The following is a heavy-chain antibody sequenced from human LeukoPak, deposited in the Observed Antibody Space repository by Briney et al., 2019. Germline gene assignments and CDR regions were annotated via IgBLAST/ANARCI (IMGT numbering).Heavy chain of an antibody. CDR1: EFTVSSNY. J-gene: IGHJ4*01. V-gene: IGHV3-53*01. Sequence: GGSLRLSCAASEFTVSSNYMSWVRQAPGKGLEWVSVIYSGGSTYYADSVKGRFTISRDNSKNTLYLQMNSLRAEDTAVYYCASGGLRGYYFDYWGQGTLVTVSS. D-gene: IGHD3-16*01. CDR2: IYSGGST. CDR3: ASGGLRGYYFDY.